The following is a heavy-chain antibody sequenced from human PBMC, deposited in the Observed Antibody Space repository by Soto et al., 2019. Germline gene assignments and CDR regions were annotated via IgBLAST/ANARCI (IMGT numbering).Heavy chain of an antibody. Sequence: PRGSLRLSCAASGFTFSSYAMRWVCQAPGKGLEWVSAVSGSGGSTYYADSVKGRFTISRDNSKNTLYLQMNSLRAEDTAVYYCARRGPGTYFDPWGQGTLVTVSS. V-gene: IGHV3-23*01. CDR2: VSGSGGST. D-gene: IGHD6-13*01. CDR1: GFTFSSYA. J-gene: IGHJ4*02. CDR3: ARRGPGTYFDP.